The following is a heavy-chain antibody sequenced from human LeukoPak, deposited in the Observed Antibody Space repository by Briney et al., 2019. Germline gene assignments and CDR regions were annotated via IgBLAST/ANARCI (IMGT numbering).Heavy chain of an antibody. CDR3: ARDAGPRDYGSGSYLGY. J-gene: IGHJ4*02. CDR2: ISRSGTAT. D-gene: IGHD3-10*01. V-gene: IGHV3-48*03. Sequence: PGGSLRLSCAASGFTPSSYEMNWVRQAPGKGLEWISYISRSGTATLYADSVKGRFTISRDNAKNSLYLQMNSLRDEDTAVYYCARDAGPRDYGSGSYLGYWGQGTLVTVSS. CDR1: GFTPSSYE.